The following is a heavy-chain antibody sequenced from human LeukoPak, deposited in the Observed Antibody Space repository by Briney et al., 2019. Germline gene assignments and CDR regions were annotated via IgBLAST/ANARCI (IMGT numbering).Heavy chain of an antibody. D-gene: IGHD1-14*01. J-gene: IGHJ4*02. CDR2: IIPILGIA. CDR3: ASGSLSGFDY. Sequence: SVKVSCKASGGTFSSYAISWVRQAPGQGLEWMGRIIPILGIANNAQKFQGRVTITADKSTSTAYMELSSLRSEDTAVYYCASGSLSGFDYWGQGTLVTVSS. V-gene: IGHV1-69*04. CDR1: GGTFSSYA.